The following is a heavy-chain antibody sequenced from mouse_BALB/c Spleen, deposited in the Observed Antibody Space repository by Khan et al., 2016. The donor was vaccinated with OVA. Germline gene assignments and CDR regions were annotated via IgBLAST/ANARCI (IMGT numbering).Heavy chain of an antibody. CDR3: ARGDGYYVYFDY. V-gene: IGHV1-77*01. Sequence: QVQLKQSGPELVKPGASVKMSCKASGYTFTYYVITWVKQRTGQGLEWIGEIYPGSDNAYYNERFKGKATLTADKSSNTTHMQLSSLTSEDSAVYFGARGDGYYVYFDYWGQGTTRTVSS. D-gene: IGHD2-3*01. CDR1: GYTFTYYV. CDR2: IYPGSDNA. J-gene: IGHJ2*01.